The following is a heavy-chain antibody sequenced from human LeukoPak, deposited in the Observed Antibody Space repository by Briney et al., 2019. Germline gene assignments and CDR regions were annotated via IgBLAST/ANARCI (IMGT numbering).Heavy chain of an antibody. J-gene: IGHJ4*02. D-gene: IGHD3-10*01. V-gene: IGHV1-2*04. Sequence: ASVNVSCKASGYTFTGYYMHGVRQAPGQGLEWMGWINPNSGGTNDAQKCQGWVTMTRDTPISTAYMELRRLRSDDTAVYYCASGREVRFGEFSDFDYWGQGTLVTVSS. CDR2: INPNSGGT. CDR3: ASGREVRFGEFSDFDY. CDR1: GYTFTGYY.